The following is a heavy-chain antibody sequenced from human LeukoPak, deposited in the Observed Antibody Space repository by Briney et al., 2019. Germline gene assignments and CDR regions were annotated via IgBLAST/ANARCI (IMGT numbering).Heavy chain of an antibody. J-gene: IGHJ4*02. CDR1: GHTLSELS. V-gene: IGHV1-24*01. Sequence: ASVKVSCKVSGHTLSELSMHWVPQAPGKGLEWMGGFDPEDGETIYAQKFQGRVTITADKSASTAYMELSSLRSEDTAVYYCARVAGRSDTAISTNQYYFDYWGQGTLVTVSS. CDR3: ARVAGRSDTAISTNQYYFDY. D-gene: IGHD5-18*01. CDR2: FDPEDGET.